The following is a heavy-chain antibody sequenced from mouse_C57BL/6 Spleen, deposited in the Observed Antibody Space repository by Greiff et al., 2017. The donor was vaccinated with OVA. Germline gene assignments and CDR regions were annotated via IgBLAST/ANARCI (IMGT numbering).Heavy chain of an antibody. CDR3: ARGELTGTFAY. CDR2: IFPGSGST. D-gene: IGHD4-1*01. CDR1: GYTFTDYY. J-gene: IGHJ3*01. Sequence: VQLQESGPELVKPGASVKISCKASGYTFTDYYINWVKQRPGQGLEWIGWIFPGSGSTYYNEKFKGKATLTVDKSSSTVYMLLSSLTSEDSAVYFCARGELTGTFAYWGQGTLVTVSA. V-gene: IGHV1-75*01.